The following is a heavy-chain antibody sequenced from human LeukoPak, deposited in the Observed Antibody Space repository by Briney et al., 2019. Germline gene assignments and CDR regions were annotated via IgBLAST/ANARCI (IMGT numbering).Heavy chain of an antibody. CDR3: AKGIDYGGNGGSLDY. V-gene: IGHV3-30*02. D-gene: IGHD4-23*01. CDR2: IRYDGSNK. CDR1: GFTFSSYA. J-gene: IGHJ4*02. Sequence: GGSLRLSCAASGFTFSSYAMHWVRQAPGKGLEWVAFIRYDGSNKYYADSVKGRFTISRDNSKNTLYLQMNSLRAEDTAVYYCAKGIDYGGNGGSLDYWGQGTLVTVSS.